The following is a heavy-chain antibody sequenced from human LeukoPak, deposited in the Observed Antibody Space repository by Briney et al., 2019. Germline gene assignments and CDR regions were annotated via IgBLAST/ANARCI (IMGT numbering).Heavy chain of an antibody. J-gene: IGHJ5*02. D-gene: IGHD5-18*01. CDR3: AREGSIQVWSREFDP. Sequence: ASVKVSCKVSGYTLTELSMHWVRQAPGQGLEWMGWISAYNGNTNYAQKLQGRVTMTTDTSTSTAYMELRSLRSDDTAVYYCAREGSIQVWSREFDPWGQGTLVTVSS. CDR2: ISAYNGNT. V-gene: IGHV1-18*01. CDR1: GYTLTELS.